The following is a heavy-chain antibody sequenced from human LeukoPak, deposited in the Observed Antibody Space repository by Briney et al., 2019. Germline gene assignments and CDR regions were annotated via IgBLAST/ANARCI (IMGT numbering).Heavy chain of an antibody. V-gene: IGHV1-46*01. CDR2: INPSGGST. CDR3: ARGRRITMIVVALDY. D-gene: IGHD3-22*01. CDR1: GYTFTSYY. Sequence: ASVKVSCKASGYTFTSYYMHWVRQAPGQGLEWMGIINPSGGSTSYTQKFQGRVTMTRDTSTSTVYMELSSLRSEDTAVYYCARGRRITMIVVALDYWGQGTLVTVSS. J-gene: IGHJ4*02.